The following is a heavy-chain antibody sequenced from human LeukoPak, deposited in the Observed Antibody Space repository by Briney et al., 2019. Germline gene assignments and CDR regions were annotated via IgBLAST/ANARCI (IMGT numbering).Heavy chain of an antibody. CDR3: ARGETGVVPDY. V-gene: IGHV3-48*03. CDR1: GVPISTYE. Sequence: PGGSLRLSCAASGVPISTYEMNWVRQAPGKGLEWLSYISSSAGPIYYADSVRGRFTISRDNAKNSLYLQMSSLRAEDTAVYYSARGETGVVPDYWGQGTLVTVSS. J-gene: IGHJ4*02. D-gene: IGHD1-1*01. CDR2: ISSSAGPI.